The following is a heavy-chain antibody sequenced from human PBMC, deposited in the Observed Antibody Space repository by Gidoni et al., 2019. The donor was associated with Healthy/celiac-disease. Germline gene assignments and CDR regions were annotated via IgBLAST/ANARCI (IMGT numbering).Heavy chain of an antibody. Sequence: EVQPVESGGGLVQQGRSLRLSCTASGFTFGDYAMSWVRPAPGKGLEWVGFIRSKDYGGTTEYAASVKGRFTISRDDSKSIAYLQMNSLKTEDTAVYYCTRGEPGGDYSDYWGQGTLVTVSS. CDR3: TRGEPGGDYSDY. CDR2: IRSKDYGGTT. V-gene: IGHV3-49*04. CDR1: GFTFGDYA. D-gene: IGHD3-10*01. J-gene: IGHJ4*02.